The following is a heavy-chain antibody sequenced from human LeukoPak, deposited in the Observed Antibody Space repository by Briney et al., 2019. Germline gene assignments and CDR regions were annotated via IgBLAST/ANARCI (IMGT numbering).Heavy chain of an antibody. Sequence: GGSLRLSCAASGFTFSDYWMSWVRQAPGKGLEWVANIKQDGSEKYYVDSVKGRFAISRDNAKNSLYLQMNSLRAEDTAVYYCASRRGAVAGGIDYWGQGTLVTVSS. CDR3: ASRRGAVAGGIDY. D-gene: IGHD6-19*01. J-gene: IGHJ4*02. CDR2: IKQDGSEK. V-gene: IGHV3-7*02. CDR1: GFTFSDYW.